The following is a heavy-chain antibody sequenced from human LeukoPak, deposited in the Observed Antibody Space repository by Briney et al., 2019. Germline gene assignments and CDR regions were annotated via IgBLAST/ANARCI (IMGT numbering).Heavy chain of an antibody. CDR1: GFTFSSYS. Sequence: GGSLRLSCAASGFTFSSYSMNWVRQAPGKGLEWVSFISSSSSYIYYADSMKGRFTISRDDAKSSLYLQMNSLRAEDTAVYYCARAPAMILRPNYMDVWGKGTTVTVSS. V-gene: IGHV3-21*06. CDR3: ARAPAMILRPNYMDV. J-gene: IGHJ6*03. D-gene: IGHD3-3*01. CDR2: ISSSSSYI.